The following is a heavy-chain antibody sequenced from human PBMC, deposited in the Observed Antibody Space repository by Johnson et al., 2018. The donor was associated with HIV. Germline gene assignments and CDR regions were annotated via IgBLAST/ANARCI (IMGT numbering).Heavy chain of an antibody. D-gene: IGHD3-22*01. CDR2: LSSSGSTI. J-gene: IGHJ3*02. Sequence: QVQLVESGGGLVKPGGSLRLSCAASGFTFSDYYMSWIRQAPGKGLAWVSCLSSSGSTIYSAASVKGRLTLSRDNAKNSLYLQMNSLRAEDTAVYYCARPLSSGLGFDAFDIWGQVTMVTVSS. CDR3: ARPLSSGLGFDAFDI. CDR1: GFTFSDYY. V-gene: IGHV3-11*04.